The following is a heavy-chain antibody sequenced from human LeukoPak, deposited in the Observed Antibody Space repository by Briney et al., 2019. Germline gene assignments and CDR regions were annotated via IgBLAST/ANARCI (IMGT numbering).Heavy chain of an antibody. J-gene: IGHJ4*02. V-gene: IGHV3-49*04. Sequence: GGSLRLSCAASGFTFSSYAMSWVRQAPGKGLEWVSFIRTKDYGGTTEYAASAKGRFTMSRDDSKSIAYLQMNSLKTEDTAVYYCTRGKGDQGWYWGQGTLVTVSS. CDR2: IRTKDYGGTT. D-gene: IGHD2-2*01. CDR1: GFTFSSYA. CDR3: TRGKGDQGWY.